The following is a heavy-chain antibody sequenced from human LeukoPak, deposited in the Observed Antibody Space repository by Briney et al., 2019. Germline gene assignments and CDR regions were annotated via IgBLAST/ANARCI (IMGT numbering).Heavy chain of an antibody. D-gene: IGHD6-19*01. V-gene: IGHV7-4-1*02. CDR2: INTNTGNP. CDR1: GYTFTSYA. CDR3: AREKGQWLAVSGVDY. J-gene: IGHJ4*02. Sequence: EASVKVSCKAPGYTFTSYAMNWVRQAPGQGLEWMGWINTNTGNPTYAQGFTGRFVFSVDTSVSTAYLQISSLKAEDTVVYYCAREKGQWLAVSGVDYWGQGTLVTVSS.